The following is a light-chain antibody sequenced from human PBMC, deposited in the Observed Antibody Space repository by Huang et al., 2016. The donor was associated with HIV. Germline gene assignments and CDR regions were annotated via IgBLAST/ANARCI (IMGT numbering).Light chain of an antibody. CDR1: QSVLYSSNSKNY. CDR2: WAG. CDR3: QQYYRLPQT. Sequence: DIVMTQSPDSLTVSLGERATIKCRSSQSVLYSSNSKNYLAWFQQKPGRAPRLPIDWAGARESGVPDRFSGSGSGTDFTLTIDRLEAEDAAIYYCQQYYRLPQTFGQGTRVEIK. V-gene: IGKV4-1*01. J-gene: IGKJ1*01.